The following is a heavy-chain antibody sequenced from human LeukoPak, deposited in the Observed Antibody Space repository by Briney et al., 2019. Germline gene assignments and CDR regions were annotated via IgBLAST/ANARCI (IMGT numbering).Heavy chain of an antibody. J-gene: IGHJ4*02. CDR3: ARDSLYSSPTSDY. D-gene: IGHD6-13*01. CDR1: RFTFSSYW. V-gene: IGHV3-7*01. Sequence: GGSLRLSCAASRFTFSSYWVSWVRQAPGKGLEWVANIKQDGNEKYYVDSVKGRFTISRDNAKNSLYLQMNSLRAEDTAVYYCARDSLYSSPTSDYWGQGTLVTVSS. CDR2: IKQDGNEK.